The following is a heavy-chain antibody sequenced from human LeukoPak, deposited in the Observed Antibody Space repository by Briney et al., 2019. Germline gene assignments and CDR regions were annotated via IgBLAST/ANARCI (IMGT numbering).Heavy chain of an antibody. CDR2: IYHSGST. D-gene: IGHD6-13*01. CDR1: GGSISSGYY. Sequence: SETLSLTCTVSGGSISSGYYWGWIRQPPGKGLEWIGSIYHSGSTYYNPSLKSRVTISVDTSKNQFSLKLSSVTAADTAVYYCAREGGSWPTHDAFDIWGQGTMVTVSS. V-gene: IGHV4-38-2*02. CDR3: AREGGSWPTHDAFDI. J-gene: IGHJ3*02.